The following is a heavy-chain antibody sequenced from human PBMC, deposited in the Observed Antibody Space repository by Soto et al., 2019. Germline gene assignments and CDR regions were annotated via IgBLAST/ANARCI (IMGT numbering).Heavy chain of an antibody. CDR1: GITFSCDA. J-gene: IGHJ1*01. D-gene: IGHD3-3*01. Sequence: GGSLRLSCAASGITFSCDARSWVRQAPGKGLEWVSAISGSGGSRYYADSVKGRFTISRDNSKNTLYLQMNSLRAEDTAVYYCAKVLSTARWGQGTRGTVSS. CDR3: AKVLSTAR. CDR2: ISGSGGSR. V-gene: IGHV3-23*01.